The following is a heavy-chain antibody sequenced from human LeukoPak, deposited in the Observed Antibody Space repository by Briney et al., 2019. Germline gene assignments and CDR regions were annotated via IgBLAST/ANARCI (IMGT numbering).Heavy chain of an antibody. J-gene: IGHJ4*02. Sequence: GGSLRLSCAASGFTFSNFGMHWVRQAPGKGLEWVAFVRPDGSSKYYADSVKGGFTISRDNSKKSLYLQMNSLRAEDTAFYYCAKDQAGTWGLDYWGQGTLVTVSS. V-gene: IGHV3-30*02. CDR2: VRPDGSSK. D-gene: IGHD3-10*01. CDR3: AKDQAGTWGLDY. CDR1: GFTFSNFG.